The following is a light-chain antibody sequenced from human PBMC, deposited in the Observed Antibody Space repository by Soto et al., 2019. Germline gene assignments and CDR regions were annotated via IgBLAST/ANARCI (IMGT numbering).Light chain of an antibody. CDR1: SSDVGGY. CDR2: EVT. Sequence: QSALTQPPSASGSPGQSVTISCTGTSSDVGGYVSWYQQYPGRAPKLMIYEVTKRPSGVPDRFSGSKSGNTASLTVSGLQAEDEADYYCSSYAASNNFYFVFGGGTQLTVL. J-gene: IGLJ3*02. V-gene: IGLV2-8*01. CDR3: SSYAASNNFYFV.